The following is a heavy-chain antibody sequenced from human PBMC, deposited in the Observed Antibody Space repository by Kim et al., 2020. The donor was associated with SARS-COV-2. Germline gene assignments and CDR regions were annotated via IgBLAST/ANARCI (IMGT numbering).Heavy chain of an antibody. D-gene: IGHD6-19*01. CDR1: GGSISSSSYY. V-gene: IGHV4-39*07. Sequence: SETLSLTCTVSGGSISSSSYYWGWIRQPPGKGLEWIGSIYYSGSTYYNPSLKSRVTISVDTSKNQFSLKLSSVTAADTAVYYCARGDPQWLVLLDYWGQGTLVTVSS. CDR3: ARGDPQWLVLLDY. CDR2: IYYSGST. J-gene: IGHJ4*02.